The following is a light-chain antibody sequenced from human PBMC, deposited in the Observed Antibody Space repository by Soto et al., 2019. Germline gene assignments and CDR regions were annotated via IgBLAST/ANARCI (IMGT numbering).Light chain of an antibody. CDR2: SAS. CDR3: QQSFRTAYT. Sequence: DIQMTQSPSSLSASVGDRVTITCRASQTINKNLNWYQQKPGQAPNLLIYSASDFQSGVPSRFSGSGSGTEFTLTINCLQPEDFATYYCQQSFRTAYTFGQGTDLAI. J-gene: IGKJ2*01. V-gene: IGKV1-39*01. CDR1: QTINKN.